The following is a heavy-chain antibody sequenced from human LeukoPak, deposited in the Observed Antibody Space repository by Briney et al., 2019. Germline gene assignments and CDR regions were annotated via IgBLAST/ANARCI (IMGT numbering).Heavy chain of an antibody. CDR1: GGSISSSNW. V-gene: IGHV4-4*02. J-gene: IGHJ4*02. Sequence: SETLSLTCAVSGGSISSSNWWSWVRQPPGKGLEWIGEIYHSGSTCYNPSLKSRVTISVDTSKNQFSLKLSSVTAADTAVYYCAREEGYCSGGSCYYYWGQGTLVTVSS. D-gene: IGHD2-15*01. CDR2: IYHSGST. CDR3: AREEGYCSGGSCYYY.